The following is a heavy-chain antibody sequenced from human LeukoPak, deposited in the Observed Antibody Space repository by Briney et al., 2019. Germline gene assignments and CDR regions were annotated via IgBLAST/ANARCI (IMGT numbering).Heavy chain of an antibody. V-gene: IGHV3-33*01. D-gene: IGHD4-17*01. J-gene: IGHJ4*01. CDR3: ARAGNYGEACDY. Sequence: PGRSLRLSCAASGFTFSSYGMRWVRQAPGKGLEWVPVIWYDGSNKYYADSVKGRFTISRDNSKNTLYLQMNSLRAEDTAVYYCARAGNYGEACDYWGHGTLVTASS. CDR2: IWYDGSNK. CDR1: GFTFSSYG.